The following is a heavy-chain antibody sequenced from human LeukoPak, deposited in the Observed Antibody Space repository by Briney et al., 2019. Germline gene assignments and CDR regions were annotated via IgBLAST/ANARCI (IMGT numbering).Heavy chain of an antibody. CDR2: IKQDGSQK. J-gene: IGHJ4*02. Sequence: GGSLRLSCAASGFTFSSYWMTWVRQAPGKGLEWVANIKQDGSQKYYVDSVKGRFTIARDNAKDSVFLQMNSLRAEDTAVYYCTRVHYYASGTYMALDYWGQGTLVTVSS. CDR3: TRVHYYASGTYMALDY. D-gene: IGHD3-10*01. CDR1: GFTFSSYW. V-gene: IGHV3-7*01.